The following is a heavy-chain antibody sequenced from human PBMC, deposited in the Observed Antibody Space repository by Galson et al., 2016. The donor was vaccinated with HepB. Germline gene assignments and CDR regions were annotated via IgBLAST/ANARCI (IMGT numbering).Heavy chain of an antibody. CDR1: GYTFTNYA. Sequence: SVKVSCKASGYTFTNYAMHWVRQAPGQRLEWMGWINAGNGNTKYSQKFQGRVTITRETSASTAYMELSSPRSEETAVYYCARASYYDSSGHDVFDIWGQGTMVTVSS. D-gene: IGHD3-22*01. CDR3: ARASYYDSSGHDVFDI. V-gene: IGHV1-3*01. CDR2: INAGNGNT. J-gene: IGHJ3*02.